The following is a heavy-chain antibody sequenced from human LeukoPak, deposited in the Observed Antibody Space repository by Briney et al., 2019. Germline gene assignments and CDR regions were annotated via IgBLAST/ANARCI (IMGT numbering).Heavy chain of an antibody. Sequence: GGSLRLSWAASGFTFSSYGMHWVRQAPGKGLEWVAVISYDGSNKYYADSVKGRFTISRDNSKNTLYLQMNSLRAEDTAVYYCAKNSTRYVVITHTDYWGQGTLVTVSS. CDR1: GFTFSSYG. CDR3: AKNSTRYVVITHTDY. CDR2: ISYDGSNK. J-gene: IGHJ4*02. V-gene: IGHV3-30*18. D-gene: IGHD3-22*01.